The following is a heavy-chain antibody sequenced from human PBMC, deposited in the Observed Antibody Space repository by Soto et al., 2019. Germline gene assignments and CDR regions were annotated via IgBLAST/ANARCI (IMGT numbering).Heavy chain of an antibody. V-gene: IGHV4-59*01. Sequence: PSETLSLTCTVSGGSISSYYWSWIRQPPGKGLEWIGYIYYSGSTNYNPSLKSRVTISVDTSKNQFSLKLSSVTAADTAVYYCARDYGPLYYYYMDVWGKGTTVTVS. CDR2: IYYSGST. D-gene: IGHD3-16*01. J-gene: IGHJ6*03. CDR3: ARDYGPLYYYYMDV. CDR1: GGSISSYY.